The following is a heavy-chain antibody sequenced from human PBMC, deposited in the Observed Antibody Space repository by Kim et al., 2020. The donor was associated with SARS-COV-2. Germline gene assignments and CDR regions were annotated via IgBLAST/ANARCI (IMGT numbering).Heavy chain of an antibody. CDR3: ARGRRGWFGGPLDY. V-gene: IGHV4-34*01. J-gene: IGHJ4*02. CDR1: GGSFSGYY. CDR2: INHSGST. Sequence: SETLSLTCAVYGGSFSGYYWSWIRQPPGKGLEWIGEINHSGSTNYNPSLKSRVTISVDTSKNQFSLKLSSVTAADTAVYYCARGRRGWFGGPLDYWGQGT. D-gene: IGHD3-10*01.